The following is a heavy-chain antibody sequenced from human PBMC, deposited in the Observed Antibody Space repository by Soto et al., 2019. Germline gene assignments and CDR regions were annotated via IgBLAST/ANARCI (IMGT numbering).Heavy chain of an antibody. V-gene: IGHV3-33*01. CDR2: IWHDASNK. CDR3: TREMTTQQWHAFDL. J-gene: IGHJ3*01. D-gene: IGHD1-1*01. CDR1: GFTFSSYG. Sequence: QVKLEESGGGVVQPGGSLRLSCEASGFTFSSYGMSWVRQAPGKGLEWVAVIWHDASNKFYTDSVRGRFTISRDNSKNMLFLQMSGLGADDTAVYFCTREMTTQQWHAFDLWGQGTTVTVSS.